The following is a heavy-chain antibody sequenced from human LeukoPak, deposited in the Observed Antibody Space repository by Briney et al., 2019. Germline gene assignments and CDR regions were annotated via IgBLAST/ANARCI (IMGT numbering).Heavy chain of an antibody. Sequence: GGSLRLSCTASGFPFIEYSMNWVRQVPGKGLEWISYIGIDSGNTKYADSVRGRFTISADKAKNSLHLQMNSLRVEDTAVYYCARDHNYAFDNWGQGTLVSVAS. D-gene: IGHD1-1*01. J-gene: IGHJ4*02. CDR1: GFPFIEYS. CDR3: ARDHNYAFDN. V-gene: IGHV3-48*01. CDR2: IGIDSGNT.